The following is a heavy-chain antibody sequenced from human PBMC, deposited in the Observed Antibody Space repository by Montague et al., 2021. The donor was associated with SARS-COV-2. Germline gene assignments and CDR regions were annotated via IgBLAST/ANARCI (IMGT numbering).Heavy chain of an antibody. D-gene: IGHD3-10*01. Sequence: YRSLSLSASGFHLNNYGMHWVRQTPGRGLEWMAVISYDGSKKYYADSLRGRFTISRDNSEKTLFLQMTGLRPEDTAVYYCARATALLWFGEGKTAFDPWGQGTLVTVSS. CDR1: GFHLNNYG. CDR2: ISYDGSKK. V-gene: IGHV3-30*03. J-gene: IGHJ5*02. CDR3: ARATALLWFGEGKTAFDP.